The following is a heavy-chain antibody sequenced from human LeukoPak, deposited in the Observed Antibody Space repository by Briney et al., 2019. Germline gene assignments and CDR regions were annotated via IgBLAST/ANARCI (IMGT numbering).Heavy chain of an antibody. Sequence: GGSLRLSCAASGFTFSSYGMSWVRQAPGKGLEWVSAISGSGGSTYYADSVKGRFTISRDNAKNSLYLQMNSLRAEDTAVYYCARDSYYYYMDVWGKGTTVTVSS. J-gene: IGHJ6*03. CDR1: GFTFSSYG. CDR2: ISGSGGST. CDR3: ARDSYYYYMDV. V-gene: IGHV3-23*01.